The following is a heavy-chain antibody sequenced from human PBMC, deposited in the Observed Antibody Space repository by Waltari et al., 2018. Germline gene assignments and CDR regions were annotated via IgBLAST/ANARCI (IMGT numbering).Heavy chain of an antibody. CDR2: LWYDGSNK. CDR3: AKDGPIAAAGPYWYFDL. D-gene: IGHD6-13*01. V-gene: IGHV3-30*18. CDR1: GFTFSSYG. Sequence: QVQLVESGGGVVQPGRSLRLSCAASGFTFSSYGMHWVRQAPGRGLEWVVGLWYDGSNKSYAAPVKGRFTISRDNSKNTLYLQMNSLRAEDTAMYYCAKDGPIAAAGPYWYFDLWGRGTLVTVSS. J-gene: IGHJ2*01.